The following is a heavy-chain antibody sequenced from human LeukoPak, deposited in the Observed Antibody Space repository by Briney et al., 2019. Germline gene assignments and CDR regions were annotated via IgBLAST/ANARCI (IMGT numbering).Heavy chain of an antibody. Sequence: SETLCLTYTVSGGSISSYYWSWIRQPPGKGLEWIGYIYYSGSTNYNPSLKSRVTISVDTSKNQFSLKLSSVTAADTAVYYCARGVGIAAVGTGRYFDYWGQGTLVTVSS. V-gene: IGHV4-59*01. J-gene: IGHJ4*02. CDR3: ARGVGIAAVGTGRYFDY. CDR2: IYYSGST. CDR1: GGSISSYY. D-gene: IGHD6-13*01.